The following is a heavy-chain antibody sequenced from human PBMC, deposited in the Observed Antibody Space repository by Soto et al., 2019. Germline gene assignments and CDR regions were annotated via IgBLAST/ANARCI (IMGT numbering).Heavy chain of an antibody. CDR3: ASRDIYTLAFDH. D-gene: IGHD3-9*01. CDR1: GFTSIRHM. Sequence: EVELVESGGGLVKAGGSMRLSCFASGFTSIRHMMNWVRQAPGRGLEWVALAGSSFIQHADSVKGRFTISRDDARNSVFLQMNSLRDEDTAVYYCASRDIYTLAFDHWGRGTLVTVSS. J-gene: IGHJ4*02. V-gene: IGHV3-21*01. CDR2: LAGSSFI.